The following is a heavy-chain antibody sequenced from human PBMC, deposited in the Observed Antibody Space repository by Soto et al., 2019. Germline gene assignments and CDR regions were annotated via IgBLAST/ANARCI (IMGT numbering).Heavy chain of an antibody. CDR1: GFTFSSSG. Sequence: EVQLLESGGGLVQPGGSLRLSCAASGFTFSSSGMSWVRQAPGKGLEWVSIVSASGRSRYHADSVKGRFTISRDNSKNTLYLHMTNLRAEDTAVYYCAKDGNWLDVYYDVWGQGTPVTVSS. V-gene: IGHV3-23*01. D-gene: IGHD3-16*01. CDR3: AKDGNWLDVYYDV. J-gene: IGHJ4*02. CDR2: VSASGRSR.